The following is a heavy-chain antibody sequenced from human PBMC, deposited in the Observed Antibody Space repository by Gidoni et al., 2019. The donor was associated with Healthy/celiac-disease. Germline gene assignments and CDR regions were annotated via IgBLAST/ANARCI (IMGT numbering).Heavy chain of an antibody. V-gene: IGHV3-21*01. D-gene: IGHD1-26*01. Sequence: EVQLVESGGGLVKPGGYLRLSCAASGFTLSSYSMNWVRQAPGKGLDWVSSISSSSSYIYYADSVKGRFTISRDNAKNSLYLQMNSLRAEDTAVYYCARDSGGSYLYYFDYWGQGTLVTVSS. J-gene: IGHJ4*02. CDR3: ARDSGGSYLYYFDY. CDR1: GFTLSSYS. CDR2: ISSSSSYI.